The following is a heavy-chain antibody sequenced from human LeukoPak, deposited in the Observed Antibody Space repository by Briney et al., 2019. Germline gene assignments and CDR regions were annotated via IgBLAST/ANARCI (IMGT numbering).Heavy chain of an antibody. D-gene: IGHD6-6*01. CDR3: AREMGDSSSSGTNWFDP. Sequence: SETLSLTCTVSGGSISSYYWSWIRQPPGKGLEWIGYIYYSGSTNYNPSLKSRVTISVDTSKNQFSRKLSSVTAADTAVYYCAREMGDSSSSGTNWFDPWGQGTLVTVSS. CDR1: GGSISSYY. V-gene: IGHV4-59*01. J-gene: IGHJ5*02. CDR2: IYYSGST.